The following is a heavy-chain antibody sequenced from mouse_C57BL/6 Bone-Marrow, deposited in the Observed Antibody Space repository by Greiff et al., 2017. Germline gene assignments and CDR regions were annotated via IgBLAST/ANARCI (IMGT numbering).Heavy chain of an antibody. CDR2: ISDGGSYT. D-gene: IGHD2-3*01. CDR3: ARWLLPDY. J-gene: IGHJ2*01. V-gene: IGHV5-4*03. CDR1: GFTFSSYA. Sequence: EVKLMESGGGLVKPGGSLKLSCAASGFTFSSYAMSWVRQTPEKRLEWVATISDGGSYTYYPDNVKGRFTISRDNAKNNLYLQMSHLKSEDTAMYYCARWLLPDYWGQGTTLTVSS.